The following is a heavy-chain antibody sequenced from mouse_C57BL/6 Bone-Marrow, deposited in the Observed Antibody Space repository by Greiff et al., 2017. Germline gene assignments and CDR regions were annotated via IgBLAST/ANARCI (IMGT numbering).Heavy chain of an antibody. J-gene: IGHJ2*01. D-gene: IGHD2-3*01. Sequence: EVKLVESGPELVKPGASVKISCKASGYTFTDYYMNWVKQSHGKSLEWIGDINPNNGGTSYNQKFKGKATLTVDKSSSTAYMELRSLTSEDSAVYYCARSSYESFDYWGQGTTLTVSS. CDR3: ARSSYESFDY. CDR1: GYTFTDYY. V-gene: IGHV1-26*01. CDR2: INPNNGGT.